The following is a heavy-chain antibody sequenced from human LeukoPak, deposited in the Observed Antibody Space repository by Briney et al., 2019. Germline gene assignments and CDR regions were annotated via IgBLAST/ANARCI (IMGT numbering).Heavy chain of an antibody. CDR2: IYTSGST. Sequence: PSETLSLTCTVSGGSISSYYWSWIRQPPGKGLEWIGYIYTSGSTNYNPSLKSRVTISVDTSKNQFSLKLSSVTAADTAVYYCATSDGRVGATLFDYWGQGTLVPVSS. CDR1: GGSISSYY. V-gene: IGHV4-4*09. D-gene: IGHD1-26*01. CDR3: ATSDGRVGATLFDY. J-gene: IGHJ4*02.